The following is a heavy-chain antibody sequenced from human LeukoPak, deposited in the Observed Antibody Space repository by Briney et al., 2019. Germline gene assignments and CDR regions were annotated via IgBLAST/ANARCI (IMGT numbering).Heavy chain of an antibody. CDR3: AREEGDSSSWYGPYYYYYMDV. CDR1: GFTVSRNY. J-gene: IGHJ6*03. D-gene: IGHD6-13*01. Sequence: GSLRLSCAASGFTVSRNYMSWVRQAPGKGLERVSVIYSGGSTYYADSVKGRFTISRDNSKNTLYLQMNSLRAEDTAVYYCAREEGDSSSWYGPYYYYYMDVWGKGTTVTVSS. CDR2: IYSGGST. V-gene: IGHV3-66*01.